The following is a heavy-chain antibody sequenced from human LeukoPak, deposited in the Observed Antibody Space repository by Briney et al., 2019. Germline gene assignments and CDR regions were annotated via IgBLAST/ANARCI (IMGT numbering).Heavy chain of an antibody. V-gene: IGHV1-2*06. CDR1: GYTFTGYY. D-gene: IGHD6-13*01. CDR3: ARDLLLVRSSWHVKVGAFDI. Sequence: ASVKVSCKASGYTFTGYYMHWVRQAPGQGLEWMGRINPNSGGTNYAQKFAGRVNMTRDTSISTAYMELSRLRSDDTAVYYCARDLLLVRSSWHVKVGAFDIWGQGTMVTVSS. CDR2: INPNSGGT. J-gene: IGHJ3*02.